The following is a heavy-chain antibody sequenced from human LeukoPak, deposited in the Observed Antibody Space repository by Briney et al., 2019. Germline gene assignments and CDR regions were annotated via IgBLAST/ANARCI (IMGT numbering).Heavy chain of an antibody. D-gene: IGHD4-17*01. J-gene: IGHJ6*03. CDR3: ARDTYTTVTAMDV. CDR1: GYTFTSYG. V-gene: IGHV1-18*01. CDR2: INNGNT. Sequence: ASVKVSCKASGYTFTSYGFSWVRQAPGQGLEWMGWINNGNTDYPQNLQGRVTLTTDTSTSTAYMELRSLRSDGTAVYYCARDTYTTVTAMDVWGKGTTVIVSS.